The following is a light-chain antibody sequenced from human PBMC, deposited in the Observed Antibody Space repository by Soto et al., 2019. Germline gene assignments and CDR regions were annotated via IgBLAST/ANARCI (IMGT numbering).Light chain of an antibody. J-gene: IGKJ1*01. V-gene: IGKV3-11*01. CDR1: QSVNNY. Sequence: EIVLTQSPATLSLSPGERGTLSCRASQSVNNYLGWYQQKPGQPPRLLIYDTYRRATGVPARFSGSGSGTDFTLTISSLEPEDFAVYYFQQRTNWRGTFGQGTKVESK. CDR2: DTY. CDR3: QQRTNWRGT.